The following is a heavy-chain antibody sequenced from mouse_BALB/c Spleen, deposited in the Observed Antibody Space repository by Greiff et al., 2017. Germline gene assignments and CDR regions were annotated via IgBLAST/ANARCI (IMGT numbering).Heavy chain of an antibody. V-gene: IGHV2-9*02. J-gene: IGHJ3*01. CDR3: ARVNPDYYGSSYGFAY. Sequence: VQGVESGPGLVAPSQSLSITCTVSGFSLTSYGVHWVRQPPGKGLEWLGVIWAGGSTNYNSALMSRLSISKDNSKSQVFLKMNSLQTDDTAMYYCARVNPDYYGSSYGFAYWGQGTLVTVSA. CDR1: GFSLTSYG. D-gene: IGHD1-1*01. CDR2: IWAGGST.